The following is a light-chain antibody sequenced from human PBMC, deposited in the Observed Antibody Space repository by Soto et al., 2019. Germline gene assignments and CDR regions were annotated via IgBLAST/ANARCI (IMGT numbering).Light chain of an antibody. CDR1: SGHSSYI. V-gene: IGLV4-60*02. J-gene: IGLJ3*02. Sequence: QPVLTQSSSASASLGSSVQLTCTLSSGHSSYIIAWHQQQPGKAPRYLMKLEGSGSYNKGSGVPDRFSGSSSGADRYLTISNLQFEDEADYYCETWDSNTRVFGGGTQLTVL. CDR3: ETWDSNTRV. CDR2: LEGSGSY.